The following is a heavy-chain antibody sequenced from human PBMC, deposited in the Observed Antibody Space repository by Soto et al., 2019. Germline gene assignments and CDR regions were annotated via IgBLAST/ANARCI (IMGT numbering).Heavy chain of an antibody. CDR1: GFTFSIYA. J-gene: IGHJ4*02. CDR3: AKDPRADSSGYYCAFDY. D-gene: IGHD3-22*01. V-gene: IGHV3-23*01. CDR2: ISGSGGST. Sequence: PGGSLRLSCAASGFTFSIYAISWVRQAPGKGLEWVSAISGSGGSTYYADSVKGRFTISRDNSKNTLYLQMNSLRAEDTAVYYCAKDPRADSSGYYCAFDYWGQGTLVTVSS.